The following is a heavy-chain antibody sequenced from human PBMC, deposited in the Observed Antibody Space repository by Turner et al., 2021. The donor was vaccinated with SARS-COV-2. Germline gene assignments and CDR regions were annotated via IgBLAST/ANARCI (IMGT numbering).Heavy chain of an antibody. Sequence: EVQLVESGGGVVKPGWSLRLSCAAYEFTFNSYSMNWVPQAAGKGLEWVSSISSSSSYIYYADSAKGRFTISRDNAKNSVYLQMNSLRAEDTAVYYCAKNRIVRNWNDDPKPTYGMDVWGQGTTVTVSS. D-gene: IGHD1-20*01. CDR1: EFTFNSYS. V-gene: IGHV3-21*01. J-gene: IGHJ6*02. CDR3: AKNRIVRNWNDDPKPTYGMDV. CDR2: ISSSSSYI.